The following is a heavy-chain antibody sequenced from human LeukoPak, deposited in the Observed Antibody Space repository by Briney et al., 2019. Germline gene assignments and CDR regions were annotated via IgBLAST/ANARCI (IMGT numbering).Heavy chain of an antibody. Sequence: SVKVSCKASGGTFSSYAISWVRQAPGQGLEWMGRIIPIFGTANYAQKFQGSVTITTDESTSTAYMELSSLRSEDTAVYYCARVKPGIAVAGTFDYWGQGTLVTVSS. CDR3: ARVKPGIAVAGTFDY. J-gene: IGHJ4*02. V-gene: IGHV1-69*05. D-gene: IGHD6-19*01. CDR2: IIPIFGTA. CDR1: GGTFSSYA.